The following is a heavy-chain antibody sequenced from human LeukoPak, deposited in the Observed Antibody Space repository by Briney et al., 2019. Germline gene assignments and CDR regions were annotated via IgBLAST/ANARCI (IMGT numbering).Heavy chain of an antibody. CDR1: GFTFSSYG. Sequence: GGSLRLSCAASGFTFSSYGMHWVRQAPGKGLEWVAVISYDGSNKYYADSVKGRFTISRDNSKNTLYLQMNSLRAEDTAVYYCAREPQLYDSSGYPYYFDYWGQGTLVTVSS. CDR3: AREPQLYDSSGYPYYFDY. J-gene: IGHJ4*02. V-gene: IGHV3-30*03. D-gene: IGHD3-22*01. CDR2: ISYDGSNK.